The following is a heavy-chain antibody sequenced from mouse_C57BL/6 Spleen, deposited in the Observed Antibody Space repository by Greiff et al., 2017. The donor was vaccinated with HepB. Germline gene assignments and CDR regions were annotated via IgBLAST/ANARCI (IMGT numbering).Heavy chain of an antibody. J-gene: IGHJ4*01. CDR1: GYAFSSYW. CDR2: IYPGDGDT. V-gene: IGHV1-80*01. Sequence: VHLVESGAELVKPGASVKISCKASGYAFSSYWMNWVKQRPGKGLEWIGQIYPGDGDTNYNGKFKGKATLTADKSSSTAYMQLSSLTSEDSAVYFCARSTPYAMDYWGQGTSVTVSS. CDR3: ARSTPYAMDY. D-gene: IGHD5-1*01.